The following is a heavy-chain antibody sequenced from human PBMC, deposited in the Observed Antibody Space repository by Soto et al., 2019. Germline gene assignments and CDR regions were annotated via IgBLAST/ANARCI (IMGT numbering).Heavy chain of an antibody. CDR3: ARDRGSGWSDY. Sequence: QVQLQESGPGLVKPSETLSLTCTVSGGSISSYYWSWIRQPPGKGLEWIGYIYYSGSTNYNPSLKSRVTIAVDTSKNQCSLKLSSVTAADTAVYYCARDRGSGWSDYWGQGTLVTVSS. CDR2: IYYSGST. CDR1: GGSISSYY. D-gene: IGHD6-19*01. J-gene: IGHJ4*02. V-gene: IGHV4-59*01.